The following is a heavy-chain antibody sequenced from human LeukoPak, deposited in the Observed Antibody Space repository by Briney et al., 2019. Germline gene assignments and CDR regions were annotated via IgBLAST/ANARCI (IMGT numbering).Heavy chain of an antibody. CDR2: INHSGST. J-gene: IGHJ5*02. V-gene: IGHV4-34*01. D-gene: IGHD6-13*01. Sequence: TPSETLSLTCAVYGGSFSGYYWSWIRQPPGKGLEWIGEINHSGSTNYNPSLKSRVTISVDTSKNQFSLKLSSVTAADTAVYYCARRRPGYSNSWYRGDWFDPWGQGTLVTVSS. CDR3: ARRRPGYSNSWYRGDWFDP. CDR1: GGSFSGYY.